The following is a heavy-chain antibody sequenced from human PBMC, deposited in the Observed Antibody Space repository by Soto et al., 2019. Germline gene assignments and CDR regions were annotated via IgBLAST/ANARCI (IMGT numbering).Heavy chain of an antibody. J-gene: IGHJ6*02. CDR1: GGTFSSYT. V-gene: IGHV1-69*04. CDR3: ARDDYSSSWPYYYYGMDV. D-gene: IGHD6-13*01. CDR2: IIPILGIA. Sequence: SVKVSCKASGGTFSSYTISWVRQAPGQGLEWMGRIIPILGIANYAQKFQGRVTITADKSTSTAYMELSSLRSEDTAVYYCARDDYSSSWPYYYYGMDVWGQGTTVTVSS.